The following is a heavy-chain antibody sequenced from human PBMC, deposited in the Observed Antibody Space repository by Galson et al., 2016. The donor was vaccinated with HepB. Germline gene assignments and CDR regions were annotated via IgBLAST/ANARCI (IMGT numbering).Heavy chain of an antibody. Sequence: SLRLSCAASGFTFSSYAMNWVRQTPEKGLEWISYIGSGRSSIYYADSVKGRFTISRDNAKNSVYLQMNSLRAEDTAFYYCARDRGVSGSSWYFRVGWLDPWGQGTLVTVSS. CDR3: ARDRGVSGSSWYFRVGWLDP. V-gene: IGHV3-48*03. CDR1: GFTFSSYA. D-gene: IGHD6-13*01. CDR2: IGSGRSSI. J-gene: IGHJ5*02.